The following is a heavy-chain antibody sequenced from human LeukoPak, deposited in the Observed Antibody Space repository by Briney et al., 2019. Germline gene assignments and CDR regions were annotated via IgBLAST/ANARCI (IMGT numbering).Heavy chain of an antibody. CDR3: TTTVGYSGYDWGY. V-gene: IGHV3-15*01. D-gene: IGHD5-12*01. Sequence: GGSLRLSCAASGFTFSSNAMSWVRQAPEKGLEWVGRIKSKVNGGTIDYAGPVKGRFTISRDDSKNTLYLQMNSLRTEDTAVYYCTTTVGYSGYDWGYWGQGTLVTVSS. CDR2: IKSKVNGGTI. CDR1: GFTFSSNA. J-gene: IGHJ4*02.